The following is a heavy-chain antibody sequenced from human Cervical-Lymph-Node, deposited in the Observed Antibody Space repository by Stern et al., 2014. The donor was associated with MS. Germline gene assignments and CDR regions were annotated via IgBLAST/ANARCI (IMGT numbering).Heavy chain of an antibody. CDR3: AKDGAAATRAYYLDH. V-gene: IGHV3-30*18. CDR2: ISYDGISK. D-gene: IGHD6-13*01. CDR1: GFTFKNHG. Sequence: LVESGGGVVQPGGSLRLSCAASGFTFKNHGMHWVRQAPGKGLEWVAVISYDGISKYYADSVKGRVAISRDDSKNTVYLQMNSLKVEDTAVYYCAKDGAAATRAYYLDHWGQGTLVTVSS. J-gene: IGHJ4*02.